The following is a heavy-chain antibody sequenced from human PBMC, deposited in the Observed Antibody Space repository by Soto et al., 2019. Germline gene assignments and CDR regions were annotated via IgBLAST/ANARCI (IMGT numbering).Heavy chain of an antibody. CDR1: GGSISSGDYY. Sequence: QVQLQESGPGLVKPSQTLSLTCTVSGGSISSGDYYWSWIRQPPGKGLEWIGYIYYSGSTYYNPSPKSRVTISVDTSKNHFSLKLRSVTAADTAVYYCATIKLGSNRLDYWGQGTLVTVSS. J-gene: IGHJ4*02. D-gene: IGHD3-10*01. V-gene: IGHV4-30-4*01. CDR3: ATIKLGSNRLDY. CDR2: IYYSGST.